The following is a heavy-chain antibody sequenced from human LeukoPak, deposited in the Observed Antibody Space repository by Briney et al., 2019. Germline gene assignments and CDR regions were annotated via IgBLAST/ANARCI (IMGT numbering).Heavy chain of an antibody. Sequence: EASVKVSCKASGGTFSSYAISWVRQAPGQGLEWMGGIIPIFGTANYAQKFQGRVTITADKSTSTAYMELSSLRSEDTAVYYCASLQGGYCSSTSCPEIDYWGQGTLVTDSS. D-gene: IGHD2-2*01. CDR1: GGTFSSYA. CDR3: ASLQGGYCSSTSCPEIDY. CDR2: IIPIFGTA. V-gene: IGHV1-69*06. J-gene: IGHJ4*02.